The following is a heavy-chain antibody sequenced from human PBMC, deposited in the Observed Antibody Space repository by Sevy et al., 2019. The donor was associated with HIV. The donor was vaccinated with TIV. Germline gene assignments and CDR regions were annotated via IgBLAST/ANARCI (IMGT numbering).Heavy chain of an antibody. CDR3: AKVGLIWSGLNWFDP. CDR2: IRGSGGST. J-gene: IGHJ5*02. CDR1: GFTFSSYA. V-gene: IGHV3-23*01. D-gene: IGHD3-3*01. Sequence: GGSLRLSCAASGFTFSSYAMSWVRQAPGKGLEWVSAIRGSGGSTYYADSVKGRFTISRDNSKNTLYLQMNSLRAEDTAVYYCAKVGLIWSGLNWFDPWGQGTLVTVSS.